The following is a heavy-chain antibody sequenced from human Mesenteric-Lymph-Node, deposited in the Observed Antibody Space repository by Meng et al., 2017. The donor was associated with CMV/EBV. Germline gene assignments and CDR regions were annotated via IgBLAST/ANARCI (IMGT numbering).Heavy chain of an antibody. J-gene: IGHJ6*02. D-gene: IGHD6-19*01. CDR1: GLTFSSSW. CDR3: AKVQWAGYYGMDV. Sequence: LSLTCAASGLTFSSSWMSWVRQAPGKGLEWVANIKKEGSEKYYVDSVKGRFTISRDNAKNSLYLQMNSLRAEDTAVYYCAKVQWAGYYGMDVWGQGTTVTVSS. CDR2: IKKEGSEK. V-gene: IGHV3-7*01.